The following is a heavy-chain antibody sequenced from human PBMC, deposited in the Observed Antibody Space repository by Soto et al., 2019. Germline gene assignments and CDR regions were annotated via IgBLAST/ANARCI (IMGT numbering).Heavy chain of an antibody. D-gene: IGHD6-13*01. Sequence: QVQLVESGGGVVQPGRSLRLSCAASGFTFSSYGMHWVRQAPGKGLEWVAVIWYDGSNKYYADSVKGLFTISRDNSKNTLYLQMNSLRAEDTAVYYCARDGAEQQLVPSDYWGQGTLVTVSS. V-gene: IGHV3-33*01. CDR1: GFTFSSYG. CDR3: ARDGAEQQLVPSDY. J-gene: IGHJ4*02. CDR2: IWYDGSNK.